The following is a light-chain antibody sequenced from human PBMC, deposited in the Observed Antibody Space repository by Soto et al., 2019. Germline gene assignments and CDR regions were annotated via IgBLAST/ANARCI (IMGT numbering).Light chain of an antibody. V-gene: IGKV2-28*01. CDR3: MQALQTPLT. CDR1: QSLLHSNGYNY. Sequence: DIVMPQSPLSLPVTPGEPASISCRSSQSLLHSNGYNYLDWYLQKPGQSPQLLIYLGSNRASGVPDRFSGSVSGTDFTLKISRVEAEDVGVYYCMQALQTPLTFGQGTKLEIK. CDR2: LGS. J-gene: IGKJ2*01.